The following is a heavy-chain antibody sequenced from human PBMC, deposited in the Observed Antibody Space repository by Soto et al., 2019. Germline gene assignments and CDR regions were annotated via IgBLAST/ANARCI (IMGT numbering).Heavy chain of an antibody. J-gene: IGHJ6*02. CDR2: ISGSGGST. D-gene: IGHD3-22*01. CDR3: AKAVFYDSSGYLYYYYGMDV. Sequence: PGGSLRLSGAASVFTFSSYAMSWVRQGPGKGLEWVSAISGSGGSTYYADSVKGRFTISRDNSKNTLYLQMNSLRAEDTAVYYCAKAVFYDSSGYLYYYYGMDVWGQGTTVTVSS. V-gene: IGHV3-23*01. CDR1: VFTFSSYA.